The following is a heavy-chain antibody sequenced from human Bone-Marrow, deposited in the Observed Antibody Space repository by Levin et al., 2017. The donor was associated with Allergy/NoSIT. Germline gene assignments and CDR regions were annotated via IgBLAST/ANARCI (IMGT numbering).Heavy chain of an antibody. CDR2: IKEDGSGK. V-gene: IGHV3-7*01. J-gene: IGHJ2*01. Sequence: LSLTCAASGFISNNYWMSWVRQAPGRGLEWVANIKEDGSGKYYVDSVKGRFTISRDNAKNAVYLQMNSLRAEDTAVYHCARGLLWYNRDWYFDLWGRGTLVTVSS. D-gene: IGHD3-10*01. CDR1: GFISNNYW. CDR3: ARGLLWYNRDWYFDL.